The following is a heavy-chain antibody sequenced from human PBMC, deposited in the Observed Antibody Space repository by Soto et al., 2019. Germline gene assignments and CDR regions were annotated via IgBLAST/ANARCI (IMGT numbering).Heavy chain of an antibody. J-gene: IGHJ4*02. CDR1: GGSISSGGYY. V-gene: IGHV4-31*03. D-gene: IGHD2-21*02. CDR3: ARSPEAGVTAFDY. Sequence: QVQLQESGPGLVKPSQTLSLTCTVSGGSISSGGYYWSWIRQHPGKGLEWIGYIYYSGSTYYNPSLKSRVTISVHTSKNQFSLKLSSVSDADTAVYYCARSPEAGVTAFDYWGQGTLVTVSS. CDR2: IYYSGST.